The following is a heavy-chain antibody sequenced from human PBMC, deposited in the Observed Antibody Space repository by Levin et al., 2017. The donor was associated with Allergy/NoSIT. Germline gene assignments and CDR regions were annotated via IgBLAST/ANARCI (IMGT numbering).Heavy chain of an antibody. CDR2: IYHSGST. D-gene: IGHD3-22*01. CDR3: ARALSSGYYYHYFDF. V-gene: IGHV4-59*11. CDR1: GGSISSHY. Sequence: SETLSLTCTVSGGSISSHYWSWIRQPPGKGLEWIGYIYHSGSTNYNPSLKSRITISVDTSKNQFSLKLSSVTAADTAVYYCARALSSGYYYHYFDFWGQGTLVTVSS. J-gene: IGHJ4*02.